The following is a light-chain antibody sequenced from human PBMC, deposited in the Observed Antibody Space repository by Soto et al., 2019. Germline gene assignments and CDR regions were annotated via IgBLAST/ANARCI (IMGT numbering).Light chain of an antibody. CDR2: HDS. CDR3: QVWDSGSDHWV. J-gene: IGLJ3*02. V-gene: IGLV3-21*04. Sequence: SYELTQPPSVSVAPGKTASLTCGGNNIGSKSVHWYQQKQRQAPVLVLYHDSDRPSGIPERFSGSNSWNTATLTISRVEAEYEDDYYCQVWDSGSDHWVFGRGTKLTVL. CDR1: NIGSKS.